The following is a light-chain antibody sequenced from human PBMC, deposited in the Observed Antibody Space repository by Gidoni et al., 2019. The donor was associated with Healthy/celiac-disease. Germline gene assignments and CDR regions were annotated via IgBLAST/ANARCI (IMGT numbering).Light chain of an antibody. Sequence: DIQMTQSPSSLSASVGDSVPITCRASQSIRSYLNWYQQKPGKAPKLLIYAASSLQSGFPSRFSGSGSWTDFTLPIRSLQPEYFATYYCQQSYSTSWTFGQGTKVEIK. CDR2: AAS. CDR1: QSIRSY. J-gene: IGKJ1*01. CDR3: QQSYSTSWT. V-gene: IGKV1-39*01.